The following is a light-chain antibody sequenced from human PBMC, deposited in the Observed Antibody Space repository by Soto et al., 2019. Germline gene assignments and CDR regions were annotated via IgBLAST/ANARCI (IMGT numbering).Light chain of an antibody. CDR2: EVT. Sequence: QYVLTQPPSASGSPGQSVTISCTGTSSDVGGYKYVSWYQHHPGKAPKVVIYEVTKRPSGVPDRFSGSQSGNTASLTVSGLQSEDEADYYCSSYGGTNNVVFGGGTKLTVL. V-gene: IGLV2-8*01. CDR3: SSYGGTNNVV. CDR1: SSDVGGYKY. J-gene: IGLJ2*01.